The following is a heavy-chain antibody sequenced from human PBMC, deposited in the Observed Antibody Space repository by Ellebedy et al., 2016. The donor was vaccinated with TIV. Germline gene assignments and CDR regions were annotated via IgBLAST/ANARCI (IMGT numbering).Heavy chain of an antibody. D-gene: IGHD4-17*01. V-gene: IGHV4-39*01. J-gene: IGHJ5*02. CDR1: GGSISSSSYY. CDR2: IYYSGST. Sequence: SETLSLTXTVSGGSISSSSYYWGWIRQPPGKGLEWIGSIYYSGSTYYNPSLKSRVTISVDTSKNQFSLKLSSVTAADTAVYYCARHLYYGDYVGWFDPWGQGTLVTVSS. CDR3: ARHLYYGDYVGWFDP.